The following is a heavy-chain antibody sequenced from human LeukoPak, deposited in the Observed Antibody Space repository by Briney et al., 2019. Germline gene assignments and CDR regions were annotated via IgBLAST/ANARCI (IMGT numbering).Heavy chain of an antibody. CDR2: IYPGGST. D-gene: IGHD2-8*01. V-gene: IGHV4-61*02. J-gene: IGHJ5*02. Sequence: PSQTLSLTCNVSGASMSSDGYYWNWIRQPAGKGLEWIGRIYPGGSTNYNPSLKSRVTLSVDTSKNRLSLKLSYVTAADTAVYYCASAGHCANGVCRNWFGPWGQGILVTVSS. CDR3: ASAGHCANGVCRNWFGP. CDR1: GASMSSDGYY.